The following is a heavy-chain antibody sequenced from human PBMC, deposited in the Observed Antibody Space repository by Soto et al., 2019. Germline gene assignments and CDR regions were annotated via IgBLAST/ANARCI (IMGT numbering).Heavy chain of an antibody. J-gene: IGHJ4*01. CDR1: GFAFSSYS. V-gene: IGHV3-21*01. D-gene: IGHD2-15*01. Sequence: PGGSLRLSCAASGFAFSSYSMNWVRQAPGKGLEWVSSISSSSSYIYYADSVKGRFTISRDNAKNSLYLQMNSLRAEDTAVYYCARSLHDLRLYCYPRDPHYYWGQRTLVIVSS. CDR2: ISSSSSYI. CDR3: ARSLHDLRLYCYPRDPHYY.